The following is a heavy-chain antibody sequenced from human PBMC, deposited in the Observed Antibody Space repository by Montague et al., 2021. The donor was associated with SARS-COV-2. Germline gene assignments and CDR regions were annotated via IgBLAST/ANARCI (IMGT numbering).Heavy chain of an antibody. D-gene: IGHD6-13*01. J-gene: IGHJ4*02. CDR1: GGSFSGYY. V-gene: IGHV4-34*01. CDR3: ARGRYSSSWYRTKYYFDY. Sequence: SETLSLTCAVYGGSFSGYYWSWIRQPPGKGLEWIGEITHGGSTNYNPSLKSRVTISLDTSTNQFSLKLSSVTAADTAVYYCARGRYSSSWYRTKYYFDYWGPGTLVTVSS. CDR2: ITHGGST.